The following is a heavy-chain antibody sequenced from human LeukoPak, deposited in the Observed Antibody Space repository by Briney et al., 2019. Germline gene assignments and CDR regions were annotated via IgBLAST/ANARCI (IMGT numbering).Heavy chain of an antibody. Sequence: ASVKVSCKACGYTFNSYGISWVRQAPGQGLEWMGWISAHNGNTNYEEKVQGRVTTTTDTSTSTAYMELRSLRSDDTAVYYCARDKGTVATYYYYYMDVWGKGTTATVSS. V-gene: IGHV1-18*01. CDR2: ISAHNGNT. CDR3: ARDKGTVATYYYYYMDV. CDR1: GYTFNSYG. J-gene: IGHJ6*03. D-gene: IGHD6-19*01.